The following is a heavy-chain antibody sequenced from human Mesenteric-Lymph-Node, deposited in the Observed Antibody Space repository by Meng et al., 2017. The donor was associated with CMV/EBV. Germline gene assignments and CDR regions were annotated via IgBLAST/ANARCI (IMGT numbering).Heavy chain of an antibody. Sequence: ASVKVSCKASGGTFSSYAISWVRQAPGQGLEWMGWINPNSGGTNYAQKFQGRVTMTRDTSISTAYMELSRLRSDDTAVYYCARTLYSSGFSKGYANRFDPWGQGTLVTVSS. CDR3: ARTLYSSGFSKGYANRFDP. CDR1: GGTFSSYA. V-gene: IGHV1-2*02. CDR2: INPNSGGT. D-gene: IGHD6-19*01. J-gene: IGHJ5*02.